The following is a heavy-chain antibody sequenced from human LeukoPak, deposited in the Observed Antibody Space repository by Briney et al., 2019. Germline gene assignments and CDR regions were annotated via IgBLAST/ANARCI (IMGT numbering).Heavy chain of an antibody. CDR2: IYSDGST. CDR1: GFTVSSNY. CDR3: ARDDLVTTEDY. D-gene: IGHD4-17*01. Sequence: GGSLRLSCAASGFTVSSNYMTWVRQAPGKGLEWVSVIYSDGSTYYADSVKGRFTISRDNSKNTLYLQMNSLRAGDTAVYYCARDDLVTTEDYWGQGTLVTVSS. J-gene: IGHJ4*02. V-gene: IGHV3-66*01.